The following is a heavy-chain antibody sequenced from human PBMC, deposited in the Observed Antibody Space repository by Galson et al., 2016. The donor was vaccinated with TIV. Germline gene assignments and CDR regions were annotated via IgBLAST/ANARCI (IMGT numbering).Heavy chain of an antibody. Sequence: ETLSLTCTVSGDSINNYFWNWFRQSPGKGLEWIGDIYQSGSTNYNPSLKSRVTISIDTSKRQFSLKLYSVTAADTAIYYHARDKSRRGCFDPWGQGSLVTVSS. CDR3: ARDKSRRGCFDP. J-gene: IGHJ5*02. CDR1: GDSINNYF. CDR2: IYQSGST. V-gene: IGHV4-59*01.